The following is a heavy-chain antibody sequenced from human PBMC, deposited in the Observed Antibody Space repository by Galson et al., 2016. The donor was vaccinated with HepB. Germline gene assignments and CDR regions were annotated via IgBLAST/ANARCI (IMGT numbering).Heavy chain of an antibody. D-gene: IGHD3-10*01. J-gene: IGHJ5*02. CDR1: GGTFNNYA. Sequence: SVKVSCKASGGTFNNYAFSWVRQAPGQGLEWMGGIIPIYGATNYAQKLQGRVTFTADESTSTAYMELSSLRSDDTAVYYCARESMVQGITVTYWFDPWGQGTLVTVSS. V-gene: IGHV1-69*13. CDR2: IIPIYGAT. CDR3: ARESMVQGITVTYWFDP.